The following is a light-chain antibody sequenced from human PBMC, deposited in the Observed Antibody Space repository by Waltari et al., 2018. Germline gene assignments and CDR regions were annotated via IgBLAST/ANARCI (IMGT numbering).Light chain of an antibody. CDR1: QSISSY. V-gene: IGKV1-39*01. Sequence: DIQMTQSPSSLSASVGDSDTIPCRASQSISSYLNWYQQKPGKAPKLLIYAASSLQSGVPSRFSGSGSGTDFTLTISSLQPEDFATYYCQQSYSTPDTFGQGTKLEIK. CDR3: QQSYSTPDT. CDR2: AAS. J-gene: IGKJ2*01.